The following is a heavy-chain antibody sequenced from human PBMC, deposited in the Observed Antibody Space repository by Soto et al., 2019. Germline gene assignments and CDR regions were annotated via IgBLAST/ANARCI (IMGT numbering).Heavy chain of an antibody. Sequence: EVQLVESGGGLVKPGGSLRLSCAASGFTFSNAWMSWVRQAPGKGLEWVGGIKSKTDGGTTDYAAHVKGRFTISPDHSKNTLYLQMNSLKTEDTAVYYCTTVYPRGWWGQGTLVTVSS. J-gene: IGHJ4*02. CDR2: IKSKTDGGTT. CDR1: GFTFSNAW. CDR3: TTVYPRGW. V-gene: IGHV3-15*01. D-gene: IGHD6-19*01.